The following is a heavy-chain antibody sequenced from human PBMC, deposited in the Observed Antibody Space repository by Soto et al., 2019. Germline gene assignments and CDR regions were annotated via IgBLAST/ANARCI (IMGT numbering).Heavy chain of an antibody. V-gene: IGHV4-59*08. Sequence: PSETLSLTCTVSGGSISSYYWSWIRQPPGKGLEWIGYIYYSGSTNYNPSLKSRVIISVDTFKNQFSLKLSSVTAADTAVYYCARHTPAISISDHWGQGTLVTVSS. CDR3: ARHTPAISISDH. J-gene: IGHJ4*02. D-gene: IGHD2-15*01. CDR2: IYYSGST. CDR1: GGSISSYY.